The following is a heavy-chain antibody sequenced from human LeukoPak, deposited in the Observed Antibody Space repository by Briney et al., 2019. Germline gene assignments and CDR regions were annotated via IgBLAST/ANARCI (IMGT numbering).Heavy chain of an antibody. CDR2: ISGSGGGT. CDR3: AKDESLYDAFDI. Sequence: GGSLRLSCAASGFTFSSYAMSWVRQAPGKGLEWVSAISGSGGGTYYADSVKGRFTISRDNSKNTLYLQMNSLRAEDTAVYYCAKDESLYDAFDIWGQGTMVTVSS. V-gene: IGHV3-23*01. CDR1: GFTFSSYA. J-gene: IGHJ3*02.